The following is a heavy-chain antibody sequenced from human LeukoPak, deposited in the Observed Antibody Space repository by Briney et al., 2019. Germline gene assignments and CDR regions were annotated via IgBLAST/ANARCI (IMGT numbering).Heavy chain of an antibody. V-gene: IGHV3-11*05. CDR1: GFTFSDYY. Sequence: GGSLRLSCAASGFTFSDYYMTWIRQPPGKGLEWVAYISRRNSRSNIYSNYAGSVKGRFTISRDDAKNSLYLQMSNLGAEDTATYYCARDPQSAYPPWYFDLWGRGTLVTVSS. CDR2: ISRRNSRSNIYS. J-gene: IGHJ2*01. CDR3: ARDPQSAYPPWYFDL. D-gene: IGHD3-16*01.